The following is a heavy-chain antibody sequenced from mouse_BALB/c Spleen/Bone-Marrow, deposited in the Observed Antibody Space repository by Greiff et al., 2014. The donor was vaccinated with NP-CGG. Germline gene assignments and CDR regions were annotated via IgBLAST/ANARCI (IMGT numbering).Heavy chain of an antibody. CDR1: GYTFTSYW. CDR2: IYPSDSYT. CDR3: TRAGNYGNYYAMDY. D-gene: IGHD2-1*01. Sequence: VQVVESGAELVRPGASVKLSCKASGYTFTSYWINWVKQRPGQGLEWIGNIYPSDSYTNYNQKFKDKATLTVDKSSSTAYMQLSSPTSEDSAVYFCTRAGNYGNYYAMDYWGQGTSVTVSS. J-gene: IGHJ4*01. V-gene: IGHV1-69*02.